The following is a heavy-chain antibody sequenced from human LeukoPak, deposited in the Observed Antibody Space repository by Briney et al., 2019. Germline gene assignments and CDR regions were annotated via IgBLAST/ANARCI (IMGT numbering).Heavy chain of an antibody. J-gene: IGHJ4*02. CDR3: ASRGYSGYELPRSFDY. D-gene: IGHD5-12*01. V-gene: IGHV1-69*13. Sequence: SVKVSYKASGGTFTSYAISWVRQAPGQGLEWMGGIIPIFGTANYAQKFQGRVTITADESTSTAYMELSSLRSEDTAVYYCASRGYSGYELPRSFDYWGQGTLVTVSS. CDR1: GGTFTSYA. CDR2: IIPIFGTA.